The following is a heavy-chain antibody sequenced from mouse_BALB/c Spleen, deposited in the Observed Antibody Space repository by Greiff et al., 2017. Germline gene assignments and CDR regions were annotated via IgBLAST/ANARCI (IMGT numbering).Heavy chain of an antibody. V-gene: IGHV3-2*02. CDR3: ARRGDYDPYAMDY. Sequence: DVKLQESGPGLVKPSQSLSLTCTVTGYSITSDYAWNWIRQFPGNKLEWMGYISYSGSTSYNPSLKSRISITRDTSKNQFFLQLNSVTTEDTATYYCARRGDYDPYAMDYWGQGTSVTVSS. D-gene: IGHD2-4*01. CDR2: ISYSGST. J-gene: IGHJ4*01. CDR1: GYSITSDYA.